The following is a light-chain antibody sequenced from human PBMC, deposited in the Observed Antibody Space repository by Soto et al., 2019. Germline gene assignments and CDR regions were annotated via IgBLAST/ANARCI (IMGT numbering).Light chain of an antibody. CDR2: DIS. CDR1: QNVDSY. Sequence: EIVLTQSPATLSLSPGDRATLSCRASQNVDSYLAWYQQKPGQAPRLLIHDISERATGIPARFSGSGSETDFTLTTSSLAPEDFAVYYCQQRRSWPRTCGQGTKVEI. J-gene: IGKJ1*01. CDR3: QQRRSWPRT. V-gene: IGKV3-11*01.